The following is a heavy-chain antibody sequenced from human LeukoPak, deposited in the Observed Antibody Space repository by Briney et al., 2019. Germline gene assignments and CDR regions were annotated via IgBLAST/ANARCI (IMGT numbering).Heavy chain of an antibody. CDR3: AREGYCSSTSCYDDAFDI. D-gene: IGHD2-2*01. J-gene: IGHJ3*02. Sequence: GGSLRLSCAASGFTFSSYSMNWVRQAPGKGLEWVSYISSRSSTIYYADSVKGRFTISGDNAKNSLYLQMNSLRDEDTAVYYCAREGYCSSTSCYDDAFDIWGQGTMVTVSS. V-gene: IGHV3-48*02. CDR1: GFTFSSYS. CDR2: ISSRSSTI.